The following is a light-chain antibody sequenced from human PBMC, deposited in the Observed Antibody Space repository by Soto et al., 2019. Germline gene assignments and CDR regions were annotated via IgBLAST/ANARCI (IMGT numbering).Light chain of an antibody. J-gene: IGKJ5*01. CDR1: QGIISA. Sequence: ALQLTQSPSSLSASVGDRVTITCRASQGIISALAWYQQKPGKAPKLLIYDASSLESGVPSRFSGSGSGTDFTLTISSLQPEDFATYYCQQFNSYPITFGQGTRLEIK. CDR3: QQFNSYPIT. V-gene: IGKV1-13*02. CDR2: DAS.